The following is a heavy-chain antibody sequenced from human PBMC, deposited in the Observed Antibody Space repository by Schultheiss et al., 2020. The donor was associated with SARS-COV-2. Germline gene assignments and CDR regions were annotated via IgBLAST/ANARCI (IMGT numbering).Heavy chain of an antibody. D-gene: IGHD3-10*01. J-gene: IGHJ4*02. Sequence: SETLSLTCTVSGGSISSDYWSWIRQPPGKGLEWIGYIYYSGSTNYNPSLKSRVTISVDTSKNQFSLNLNSVTAADTAVYYCASTFMVGGRFDYWGQGTLVTVSS. CDR3: ASTFMVGGRFDY. CDR2: IYYSGST. V-gene: IGHV4-59*08. CDR1: GGSISSDY.